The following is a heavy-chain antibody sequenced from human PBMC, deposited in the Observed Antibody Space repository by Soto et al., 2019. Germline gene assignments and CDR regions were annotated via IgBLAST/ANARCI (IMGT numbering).Heavy chain of an antibody. D-gene: IGHD2-2*01. CDR2: TYYRSKWYN. CDR1: GDSVSSNSAA. J-gene: IGHJ5*02. CDR3: ARETKSVVVVPAATNWFDP. V-gene: IGHV6-1*01. Sequence: SQTLSLTCAISGDSVSSNSAAWNWIRQSPSRGLEWLGRTYYRSKWYNDYAVSVKSRITINPDTSKNQLSLQLNSVTPEDTAVYYCARETKSVVVVPAATNWFDPWGQGTLVTVSS.